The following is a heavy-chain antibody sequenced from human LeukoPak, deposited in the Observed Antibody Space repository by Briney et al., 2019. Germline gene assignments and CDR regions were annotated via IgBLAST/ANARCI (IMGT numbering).Heavy chain of an antibody. J-gene: IGHJ4*02. CDR1: GGSISSDGYY. Sequence: PSETLSLTCTVSGGSISSDGYYWSWIRQHPGKGLEWIGYIYYSGSTYYNPSLKSRITISVDTSKTQFSLKMTSVTAADTAVYYCARGLTYGSGNYYNPYYLEYWGQGTLVTVSS. CDR2: IYYSGST. V-gene: IGHV4-31*03. CDR3: ARGLTYGSGNYYNPYYLEY. D-gene: IGHD3-10*01.